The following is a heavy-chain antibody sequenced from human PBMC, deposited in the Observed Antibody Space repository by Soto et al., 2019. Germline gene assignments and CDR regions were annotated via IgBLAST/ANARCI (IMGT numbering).Heavy chain of an antibody. D-gene: IGHD4-17*01. CDR3: ARGVKYGAYSRWFDP. Sequence: QVQLVQSGAEVKKPGASVKVSCKASGYTFTSYDTNWVRQATGQGLEHLGWMNPNSGNTGYVQKFQGRVTMTRDTSISTAYMELSSLRSEHTAVYFCARGVKYGAYSRWFDPWGQGTLVTVSS. J-gene: IGHJ5*02. V-gene: IGHV1-8*01. CDR1: GYTFTSYD. CDR2: MNPNSGNT.